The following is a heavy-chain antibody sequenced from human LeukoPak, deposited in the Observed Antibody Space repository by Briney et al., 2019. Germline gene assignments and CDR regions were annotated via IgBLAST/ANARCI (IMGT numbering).Heavy chain of an antibody. J-gene: IGHJ6*02. Sequence: SETLSLTCTVSGGSISNYYWSWIRQPPGKGLEWIGYIYYSGSTNYNPSLKSRVTISVDTSKNQFSLNLSSVTAADTAMYYCARDRSPEGYYDSSHWDYYHGMDVWGQGTTVAVSS. CDR3: ARDRSPEGYYDSSHWDYYHGMDV. CDR1: GGSISNYY. V-gene: IGHV4-59*01. CDR2: IYYSGST. D-gene: IGHD3-22*01.